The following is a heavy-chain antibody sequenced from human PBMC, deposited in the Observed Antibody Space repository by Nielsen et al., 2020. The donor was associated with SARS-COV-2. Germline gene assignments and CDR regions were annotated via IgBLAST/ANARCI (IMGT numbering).Heavy chain of an antibody. V-gene: IGHV3-21*01. CDR2: ISSSSSYI. J-gene: IGHJ6*02. CDR3: AAYYASGSYSSGSSNYYYYGKDV. Sequence: GEALKISCAASGSTFSSYNMNWVRQAPGKGLEWVSCISSSSSYIYYEDSVKGRFTISRDNAENSLYLQMNSLRAEDTAVYYCAAYYASGSYSSGSSNYYYYGKDVWGQGTTVTVSS. D-gene: IGHD3-10*01. CDR1: GSTFSSYN.